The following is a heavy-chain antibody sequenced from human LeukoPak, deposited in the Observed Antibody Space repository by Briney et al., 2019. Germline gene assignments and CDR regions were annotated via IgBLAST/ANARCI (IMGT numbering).Heavy chain of an antibody. CDR1: GFTFSNYA. Sequence: GGSLRLSCAASGFTFSNYAMTWVRQAPVKGLEWVSAISGDSAYIYYVDSVKGRFTTSRDNSKNTLYLQMNSLTAEDTAMYYCAKTFAPVKAFYDHWGQGTLVTVSS. CDR3: AKTFAPVKAFYDH. V-gene: IGHV3-23*01. CDR2: ISGDSAYI. D-gene: IGHD2/OR15-2a*01. J-gene: IGHJ4*02.